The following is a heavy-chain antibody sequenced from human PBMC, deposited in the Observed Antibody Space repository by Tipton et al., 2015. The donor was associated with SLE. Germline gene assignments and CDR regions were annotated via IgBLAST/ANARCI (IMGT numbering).Heavy chain of an antibody. CDR3: ARQADLNWFDP. D-gene: IGHD6-25*01. Sequence: TLSLTCAVYGGSFSGYYWSWIRQPPGKGLEWIGSIYYSGSTYYNPSLKSRVTISVDTSKNQFSLKLSSVTAADTAVYYCARQADLNWFDPWGQGTLVTVSS. CDR2: IYYSGST. CDR1: GGSFSGYY. J-gene: IGHJ5*02. V-gene: IGHV4-34*01.